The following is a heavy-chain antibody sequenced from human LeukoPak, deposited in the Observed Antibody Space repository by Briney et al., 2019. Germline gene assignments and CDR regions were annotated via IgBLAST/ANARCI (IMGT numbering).Heavy chain of an antibody. Sequence: GGSLRLSCAASGFTFSSYGMHWVRQAPGKGLEWVAFIRYDGSNKYYADSVKGRFTISRDNSKNTLYLQMNSLRAEDTAVYYCARGARAAHYFDWFPVYYYYYMDVWGKGTTVTISS. J-gene: IGHJ6*03. D-gene: IGHD3-9*01. CDR2: IRYDGSNK. V-gene: IGHV3-30*02. CDR1: GFTFSSYG. CDR3: ARGARAAHYFDWFPVYYYYYMDV.